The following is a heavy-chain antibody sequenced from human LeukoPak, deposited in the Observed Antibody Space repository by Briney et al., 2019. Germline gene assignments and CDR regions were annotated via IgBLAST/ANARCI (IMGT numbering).Heavy chain of an antibody. V-gene: IGHV3-21*01. CDR3: ARVRRYYYDSSGNAHDAFDI. CDR2: ISSSSSYI. D-gene: IGHD3-22*01. J-gene: IGHJ3*02. Sequence: PGGSLRLSCAASGFTFSSYSMNWVRQAPGKGLEWVSSISSSSSYIYYADSVKGRFTISRDNAKNSLYLQMNSLRAEDTAVYYCARVRRYYYDSSGNAHDAFDIWGQGTMVTVSS. CDR1: GFTFSSYS.